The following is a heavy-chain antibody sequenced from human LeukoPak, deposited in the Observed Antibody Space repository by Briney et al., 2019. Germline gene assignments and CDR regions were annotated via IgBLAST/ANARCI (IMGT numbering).Heavy chain of an antibody. CDR2: ISGSGGST. D-gene: IGHD3-3*01. CDR1: GFTFSSYA. V-gene: IGHV3-23*01. CDR3: AKDGYYDFWSGYYSGLYHY. J-gene: IGHJ4*02. Sequence: PGGSLRLSCAASGFTFSSYAMSWVRQAPGKGLEWVSAISGSGGSTYYADSAKGRFTISRDNSKNTLYLQMNSLRAEDTAVYYCAKDGYYDFWSGYYSGLYHYWGQGTLVTVSS.